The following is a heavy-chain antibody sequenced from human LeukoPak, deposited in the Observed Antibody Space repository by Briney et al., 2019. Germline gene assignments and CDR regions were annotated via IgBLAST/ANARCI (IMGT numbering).Heavy chain of an antibody. CDR1: GGSFSGYY. CDR3: ARHRSRCYGSGSYYNGFDY. Sequence: SETLSLTCAVYGGSFSGYYWSWIRQPPGKGLEWIGEINHSGSTNYNPSLKSRVTISVDTSKNQFSLKLSSVTAADTAVYYCARHRSRCYGSGSYYNGFDYWGQGTLVTVSS. V-gene: IGHV4-34*01. D-gene: IGHD3-10*01. J-gene: IGHJ4*02. CDR2: INHSGST.